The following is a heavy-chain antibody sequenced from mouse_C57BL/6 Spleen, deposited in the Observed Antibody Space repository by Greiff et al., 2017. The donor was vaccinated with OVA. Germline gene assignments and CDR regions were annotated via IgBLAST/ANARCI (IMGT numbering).Heavy chain of an antibody. V-gene: IGHV1-64*01. D-gene: IGHD1-1*01. J-gene: IGHJ1*03. CDR3: ADIYYYGSSSGNFDV. CDR2: IHPNSGST. CDR1: GYTFTSYW. Sequence: VQLQQPGAELVKPGASVKLSCKASGYTFTSYWMHWVKQRPGQGLEWIGMIHPNSGSTNYNEKFKSKATLTVDKSSSTAYMQLSSLTSEDSAVYYCADIYYYGSSSGNFDVWVTGTTVTVSS.